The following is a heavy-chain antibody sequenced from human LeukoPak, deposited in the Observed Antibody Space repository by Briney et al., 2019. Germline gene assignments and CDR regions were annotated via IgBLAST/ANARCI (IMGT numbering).Heavy chain of an antibody. CDR2: IIPIFGTA. CDR3: ATRTTGDRYYYYYYYMDV. CDR1: GGTFSSYA. V-gene: IGHV1-69*05. Sequence: GASAKVSCKASGGTFSSYAISWVRQAPGQGLEWMGGIIPIFGTANYAQKFQGRVTITTDESTSTAYMELSSLRSEDTAVYYCATRTTGDRYYYYYYYMDVWGKGTTVTVSS. D-gene: IGHD1-1*01. J-gene: IGHJ6*03.